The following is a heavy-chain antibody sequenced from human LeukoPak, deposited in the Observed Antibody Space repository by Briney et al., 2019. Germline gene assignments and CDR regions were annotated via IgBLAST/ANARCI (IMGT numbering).Heavy chain of an antibody. CDR3: ARQAHSNRVVTAIPSYFQH. CDR2: ISASGSTT. V-gene: IGHV3-23*01. D-gene: IGHD2-21*02. CDR1: GFTFTDYA. J-gene: IGHJ1*01. Sequence: GGSLRLSCAASGFTFTDYAMGWVRQAPGQGLEWASTISASGSTTYYADSVRGRFTISRDNSKNTLYLQMNSLRAEDTAVYYCARQAHSNRVVTAIPSYFQHWGQGTLVTVSS.